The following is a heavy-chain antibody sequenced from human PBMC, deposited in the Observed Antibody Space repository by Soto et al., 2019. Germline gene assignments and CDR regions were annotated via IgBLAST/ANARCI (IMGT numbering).Heavy chain of an antibody. V-gene: IGHV1-18*01. CDR3: ARGRYGDY. J-gene: IGHJ4*02. D-gene: IGHD1-1*01. Sequence: QVHLVQSGAEVKKPGASVKVSCKGSGYGFTTYGITWVRQAPGQGLEWMAWISAHNGNTNYPQKRQGRVTVTRDTSTSTAYMELRSLRSDDTAVYYCARGRYGDYWGQGALVTVSS. CDR2: ISAHNGNT. CDR1: GYGFTTYG.